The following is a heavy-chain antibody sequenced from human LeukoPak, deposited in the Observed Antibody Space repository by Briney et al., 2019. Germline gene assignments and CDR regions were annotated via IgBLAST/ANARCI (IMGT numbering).Heavy chain of an antibody. Sequence: GGSLRLSCAASGFTFSGYAMRWVRQAPGKGLEWVSAFGGRGGRRFYADSVKGRFAISRDTSKNTLYLQMNSLRAEDTAVYYCAKDHALMFYCYYAWIPFENYSMDVWGQGTTVTVSS. J-gene: IGHJ6*02. CDR1: GFTFSGYA. V-gene: IGHV3-23*01. CDR2: FGGRGGRR. CDR3: AKDHALMFYCYYAWIPFENYSMDV. D-gene: IGHD4-11*01.